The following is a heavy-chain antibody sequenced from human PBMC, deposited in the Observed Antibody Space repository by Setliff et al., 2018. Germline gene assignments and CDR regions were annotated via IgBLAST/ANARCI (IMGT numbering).Heavy chain of an antibody. CDR2: SNSDESTT. V-gene: IGHV3-74*01. Sequence: LRLSCAASGFTFSSYWMHWVRQAPGKGLVWVSRSNSDESTTNYADSVKGRFTISRDNAKNTLYLQMSSLRAEDTAVYYCARDREGDGNYYMDVWGKGTTVTVSS. D-gene: IGHD1-1*01. J-gene: IGHJ6*03. CDR1: GFTFSSYW. CDR3: ARDREGDGNYYMDV.